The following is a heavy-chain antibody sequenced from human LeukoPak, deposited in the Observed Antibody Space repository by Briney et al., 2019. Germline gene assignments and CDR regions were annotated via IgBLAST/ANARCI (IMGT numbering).Heavy chain of an antibody. CDR3: ARHSSATFYFDY. CDR2: IYYTGST. D-gene: IGHD3-22*01. V-gene: IGHV4-59*08. J-gene: IGHJ4*02. CDR1: GGSISSYY. Sequence: PSETLSLTCTVSGGSISSYYWSWIRQPPGKGLEWIGYIYYTGSTNYNPSLKSRVSISVDTSRNQFSLQLSSVTAADTAVYYCARHSSATFYFDYWGQGTLVTVSS.